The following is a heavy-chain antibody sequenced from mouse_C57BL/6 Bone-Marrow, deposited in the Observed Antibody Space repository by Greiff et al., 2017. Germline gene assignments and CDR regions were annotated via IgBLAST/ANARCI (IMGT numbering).Heavy chain of an antibody. CDR2: IRSKSNNYAT. Sequence: EVNVVESGGGLVQPKGSLKLSCAASGFSFNTYAMNWVRQAPGKGLEWVARIRSKSNNYATYYADSVKDRFTISRDDSESMLYLQMNNVKTEDTAMYYCVRNLGENFDYWGQGTTLTVSS. D-gene: IGHD4-1*01. CDR1: GFSFNTYA. CDR3: VRNLGENFDY. J-gene: IGHJ2*01. V-gene: IGHV10-1*01.